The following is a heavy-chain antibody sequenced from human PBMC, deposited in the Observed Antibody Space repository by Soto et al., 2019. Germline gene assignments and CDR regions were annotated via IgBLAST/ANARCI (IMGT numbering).Heavy chain of an antibody. CDR2: INAGNGRE. J-gene: IGHJ4*02. D-gene: IGHD3-10*01. Sequence: QVQLEQSGAEVKKPGASVKISCKTSGYTFTSYTLHWVRQAPGQGLEWMGWINAGNGREKYSQRSQDRVSLSTDKSPTTAYMELRSPTSEDTAVYYCARGGGWVGEASFDSWGQGTQVIVSS. CDR3: ARGGGWVGEASFDS. CDR1: GYTFTSYT. V-gene: IGHV1-3*01.